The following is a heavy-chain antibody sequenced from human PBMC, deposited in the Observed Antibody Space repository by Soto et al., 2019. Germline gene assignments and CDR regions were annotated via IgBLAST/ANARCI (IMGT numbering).Heavy chain of an antibody. CDR1: GFSFSSYD. Sequence: QVQLVESGGGVVQPGTSLRLSCAASGFSFSSYDIQWVRQAPGKGLEWVAVRWYDGSNKYYADSVKGRFIISRDHSKNTLYLQMNSLRADDTAVDYCARGYSSSRDLGYWGQGTLFIVSS. V-gene: IGHV3-33*01. D-gene: IGHD6-13*01. CDR3: ARGYSSSRDLGY. J-gene: IGHJ4*02. CDR2: RWYDGSNK.